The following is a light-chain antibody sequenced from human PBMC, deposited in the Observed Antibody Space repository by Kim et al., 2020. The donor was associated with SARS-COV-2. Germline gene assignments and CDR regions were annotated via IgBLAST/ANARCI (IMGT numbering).Light chain of an antibody. CDR3: QAWDSTTGV. J-gene: IGLJ3*02. V-gene: IGLV3-1*01. CDR2: QDS. CDR1: NLGDKH. Sequence: SYELTQPPSVSVPPGQTASITCSGDNLGDKHVCWYQQKPGQSPLLVIYQDSKRPSGIPERFSGSDSGNTATLTISGTQAMDEADYYCQAWDSTTGVFGGGTQLTVL.